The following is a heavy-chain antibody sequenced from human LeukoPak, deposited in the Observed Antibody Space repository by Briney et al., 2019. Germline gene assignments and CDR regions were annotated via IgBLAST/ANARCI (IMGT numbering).Heavy chain of an antibody. CDR2: IYYTGII. CDR3: ARSVDYFDNTGPHMMFDY. CDR1: GDSITSHY. J-gene: IGHJ4*02. V-gene: IGHV4-59*07. D-gene: IGHD3-22*01. Sequence: PSDTLSLTCNVSGDSITSHYWNWIRQPPGKGLEWIGYIYYTGIIKYNPSLTSRVSMSVDTSKNQLFLKMKSVTAADTAVYHCARSVDYFDNTGPHMMFDYWGQGSLVTVSS.